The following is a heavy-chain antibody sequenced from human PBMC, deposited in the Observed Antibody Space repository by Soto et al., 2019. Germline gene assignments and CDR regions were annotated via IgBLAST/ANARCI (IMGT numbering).Heavy chain of an antibody. Sequence: EVQLVESGGGLVQPGGSLRLSCAASGMTFSYYWMSWVRQAPGKGLQWVAYIKQDGSETYYVDSVKGRFTISRDKAKKTLYLQMMGLRAEDPADYYCERDHEMDVWGQGTPVTVSS. J-gene: IGHJ6*02. V-gene: IGHV3-7*01. CDR3: ERDHEMDV. CDR2: IKQDGSET. CDR1: GMTFSYYW.